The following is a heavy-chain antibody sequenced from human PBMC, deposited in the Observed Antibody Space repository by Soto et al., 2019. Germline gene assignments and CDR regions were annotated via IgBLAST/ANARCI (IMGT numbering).Heavy chain of an antibody. CDR2: INPNSGGT. V-gene: IGHV1-2*02. J-gene: IGHJ5*02. D-gene: IGHD6-13*01. Sequence: ASVKVSCKASGYTFTGYYMHWVRQAPGQGLEWMGWINPNSGGTNYAQKFQGRVTMTRDTSISTAYMELSSVTAADTAVYYCVRESSSWYQNWFDPWGQGTLVTVSS. CDR3: VRESSSWYQNWFDP. CDR1: GYTFTGYY.